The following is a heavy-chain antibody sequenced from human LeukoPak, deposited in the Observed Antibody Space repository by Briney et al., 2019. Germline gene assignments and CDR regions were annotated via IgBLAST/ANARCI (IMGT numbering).Heavy chain of an antibody. Sequence: ASVKVSCKASGYTFTGYYMHWVRQAPGQGLEWMGWINPNSGGTNYAQKFQGRVTMTRDTSISTAYMELSSLRSEDTAVYYCARDPTPYYYDSSGYFGDYWGQGTLVTVSS. CDR2: INPNSGGT. D-gene: IGHD3-22*01. CDR1: GYTFTGYY. V-gene: IGHV1-2*02. CDR3: ARDPTPYYYDSSGYFGDY. J-gene: IGHJ4*02.